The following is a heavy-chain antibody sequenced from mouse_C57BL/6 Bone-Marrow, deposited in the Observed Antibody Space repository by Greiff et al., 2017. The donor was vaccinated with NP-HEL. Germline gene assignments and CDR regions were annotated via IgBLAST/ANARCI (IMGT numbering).Heavy chain of an antibody. CDR2: IDPENGDT. Sequence: VQLQQSGAELVRPGASVKLSCTASGFNIKDDYMHWVKQRPEQGLEWIGWIDPENGDTEYASKFQGKATITADTSSNTAYLQLSSLTSEDTAVYYCTTGRYYWYFDVWGTGTTVTVSS. V-gene: IGHV14-4*01. CDR1: GFNIKDDY. J-gene: IGHJ1*03. D-gene: IGHD2-14*01. CDR3: TTGRYYWYFDV.